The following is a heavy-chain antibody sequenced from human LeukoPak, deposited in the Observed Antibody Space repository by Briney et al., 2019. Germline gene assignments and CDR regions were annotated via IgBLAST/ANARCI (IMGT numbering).Heavy chain of an antibody. CDR2: INPNSGGT. Sequence: ASVKVSCKASGYTFTSYDINWVRQATGQGLEWMGWINPNSGGTNYAQKLQGRVTMTTDTSTSTAYMELRSLRSDDTAVYYCARDSLFSYYDFWSSYGMDVWGQGTTVTVSS. J-gene: IGHJ6*02. CDR3: ARDSLFSYYDFWSSYGMDV. V-gene: IGHV1-18*01. D-gene: IGHD3-3*01. CDR1: GYTFTSYD.